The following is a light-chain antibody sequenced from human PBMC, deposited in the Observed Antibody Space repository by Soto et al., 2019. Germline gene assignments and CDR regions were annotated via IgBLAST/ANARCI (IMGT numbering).Light chain of an antibody. CDR1: QSISNK. V-gene: IGKV1-5*01. J-gene: IGKJ1*01. CDR3: QQYNSYWT. CDR2: DAS. Sequence: DIQMTQSPSTVSAPVGDRVTITCRASQSISNKLAWYQQKAGKAPKVLIYDASTLESGVPSRFSGSGSGAEFSLTISSLQPDDCATYYCQQYNSYWTFGQGTKVDI.